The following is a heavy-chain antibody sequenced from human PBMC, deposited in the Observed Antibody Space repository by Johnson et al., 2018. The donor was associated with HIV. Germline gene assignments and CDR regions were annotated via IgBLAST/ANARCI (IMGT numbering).Heavy chain of an antibody. V-gene: IGHV3-23*04. Sequence: VQLVESGGGVVQPGGSLRLSCAASEFPFSSYAMHWVRQAPGKGLEWVSAISGSGGSTYYADSVKGRFTISRDNSKNTLYLQMNSLRAEDTAVYYCARGGVWFGTIEAFDIWGQGTLVTVSS. CDR2: ISGSGGST. J-gene: IGHJ3*02. CDR1: EFPFSSYA. CDR3: ARGGVWFGTIEAFDI. D-gene: IGHD3-10*01.